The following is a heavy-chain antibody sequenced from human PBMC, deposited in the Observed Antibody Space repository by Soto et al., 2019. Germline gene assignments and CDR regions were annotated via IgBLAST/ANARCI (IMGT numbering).Heavy chain of an antibody. J-gene: IGHJ4*02. CDR1: SYSISSGYY. Sequence: SETLSLTCAVSSYSISSGYYWGWIRQPPGNGLEWIGSIYHSGSTYYNPSLKSRVTISVDTSKNQFSLKLSSVTAADTAVYYCARARSITIFGVVIIRPRYYFDYWGQGTLVTVS. D-gene: IGHD3-3*01. CDR2: IYHSGST. CDR3: ARARSITIFGVVIIRPRYYFDY. V-gene: IGHV4-38-2*01.